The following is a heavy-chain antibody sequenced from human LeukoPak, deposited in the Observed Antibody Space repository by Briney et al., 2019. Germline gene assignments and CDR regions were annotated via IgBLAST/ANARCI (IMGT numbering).Heavy chain of an antibody. CDR1: GGSMSYYY. Sequence: SETLSLTCTVSGGSMSYYYWTWIRQTPGKGLEWIGYKYYDGNSGNTNYNPSLESRVTISVDTSKNHVSLNLTSVTAANTAVYYCVRPESAGTKYRFDYWGQGALVTVSS. CDR3: VRPESAGTKYRFDY. CDR2: KYYDGNSGNT. D-gene: IGHD1-1*01. V-gene: IGHV4-59*12. J-gene: IGHJ4*02.